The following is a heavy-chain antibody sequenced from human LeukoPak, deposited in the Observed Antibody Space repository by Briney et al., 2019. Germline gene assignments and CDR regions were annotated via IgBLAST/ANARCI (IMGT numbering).Heavy chain of an antibody. CDR3: TRAIEGAFDI. CDR1: GFTFGDYA. Sequence: GGSLRLSCTASGFTFGDYAMSWVRQAPGKGLEWVGFIRSKAYGGTTEYAASVKGRFTISRDDSKSIAYLQMNSLKTEDTAVYYCTRAIEGAFDIWGQGTMVIVSS. J-gene: IGHJ3*02. V-gene: IGHV3-49*04. CDR2: IRSKAYGGTT.